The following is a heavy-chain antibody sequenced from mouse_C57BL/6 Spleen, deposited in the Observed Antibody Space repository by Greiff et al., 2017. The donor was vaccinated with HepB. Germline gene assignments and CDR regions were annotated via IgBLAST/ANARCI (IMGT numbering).Heavy chain of an antibody. V-gene: IGHV1-69*01. D-gene: IGHD1-1*02. Sequence: QVQLQQPGAELVMPGASVKLSCKASGYTFTSYWMHWVKQRPGQGLEWIGEIDPSDSYTNYNQKFKGKSTLTVDKSSSTAYMQLSSLTSEDSAVYYCARKGNYGNYWYVDVWGTGTTVTVSS. CDR3: ARKGNYGNYWYVDV. J-gene: IGHJ1*03. CDR1: GYTFTSYW. CDR2: IDPSDSYT.